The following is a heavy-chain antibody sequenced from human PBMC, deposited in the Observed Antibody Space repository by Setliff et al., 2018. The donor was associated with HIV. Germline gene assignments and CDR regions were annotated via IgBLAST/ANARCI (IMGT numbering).Heavy chain of an antibody. Sequence: SETLSLTCTVSGGSITRSSYYWAWIRQPPGKGLEWLGYIYYSGSTFYNPSLTSRGVISMDTSKNQFSLKLNSVTVADTAVYFCAREVRGAHLYYFDSWGQGALVT. CDR3: AREVRGAHLYYFDS. J-gene: IGHJ4*02. D-gene: IGHD3-10*01. CDR1: GGSITRSSYY. V-gene: IGHV4-31*03. CDR2: IYYSGST.